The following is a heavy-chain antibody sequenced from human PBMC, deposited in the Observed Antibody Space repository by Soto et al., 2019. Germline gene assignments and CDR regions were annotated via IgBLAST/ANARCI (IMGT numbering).Heavy chain of an antibody. CDR1: GYTFTSYA. V-gene: IGHV1-3*01. CDR2: INAGNGNT. J-gene: IGHJ4*02. Sequence: GXSVKVSCNASGYTFTSYAIHLVRQSPGQRLECMGWINAGNGNTKYSQKFQGRVTITRDTSASTAYMELSSLRSEDTAVYYCARDFTGSYLGLDYWGQGTLVTVSS. CDR3: ARDFTGSYLGLDY. D-gene: IGHD1-26*01.